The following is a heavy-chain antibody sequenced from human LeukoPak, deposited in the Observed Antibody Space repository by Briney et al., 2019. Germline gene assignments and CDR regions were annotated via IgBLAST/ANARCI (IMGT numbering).Heavy chain of an antibody. Sequence: ASVKVSCKASGYTFTGYYMHWVRQAPGQGLEWMGWINPNSGGTNYAQKFQGRVTMTRDTSISTAYMELSRLRSDDAAVYYCAFRNHDFWSGYYTPWGQGTLVTVSS. CDR3: AFRNHDFWSGYYTP. CDR2: INPNSGGT. V-gene: IGHV1-2*02. CDR1: GYTFTGYY. D-gene: IGHD3-3*01. J-gene: IGHJ5*02.